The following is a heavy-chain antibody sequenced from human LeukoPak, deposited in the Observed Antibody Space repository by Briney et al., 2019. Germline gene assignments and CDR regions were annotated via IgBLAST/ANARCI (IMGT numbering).Heavy chain of an antibody. V-gene: IGHV4-39*01. D-gene: IGHD6-19*01. CDR1: GVSISSSSYF. CDR2: IYYSGST. J-gene: IGHJ4*02. Sequence: SETLSPTCTVSGVSISSSSYFWGWIRQPPGKGLEWIGNIYYSGSTYYNPSLKTRVTISVDTSKNQFSLKLTSVTAADTAVYYCARHASVDGNWPRPLDYWGQGSLVTVSS. CDR3: ARHASVDGNWPRPLDY.